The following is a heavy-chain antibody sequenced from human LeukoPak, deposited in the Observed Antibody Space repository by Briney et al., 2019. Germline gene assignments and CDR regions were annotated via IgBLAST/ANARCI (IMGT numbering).Heavy chain of an antibody. CDR3: AGTYSSGWYVNY. CDR1: GGSISSYY. V-gene: IGHV4-59*01. D-gene: IGHD6-19*01. Sequence: SETLSLTCTVSGGSISSYYWSWIRQPPGKGLEWIGYIYYSGSTNYNPSLKSRVTISVGTSKNQFSLKLSSVTAADTAVYYCAGTYSSGWYVNYWGQGTLVTVSS. J-gene: IGHJ4*02. CDR2: IYYSGST.